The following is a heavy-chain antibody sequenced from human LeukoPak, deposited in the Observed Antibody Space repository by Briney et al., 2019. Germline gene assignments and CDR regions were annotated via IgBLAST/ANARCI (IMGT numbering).Heavy chain of an antibody. Sequence: SDTLSLTCTVSGGSLSDYYWSWIRQPAGKGLEWIGRVYPSGSSDYNPSLKSRLSMSIDTSKNQFSLNVTSVTAADTAVYYCARAPEGSWFDFDSWGQGTLVTVSS. CDR1: GGSLSDYY. CDR2: VYPSGSS. CDR3: ARAPEGSWFDFDS. D-gene: IGHD6-13*01. V-gene: IGHV4-4*07. J-gene: IGHJ4*02.